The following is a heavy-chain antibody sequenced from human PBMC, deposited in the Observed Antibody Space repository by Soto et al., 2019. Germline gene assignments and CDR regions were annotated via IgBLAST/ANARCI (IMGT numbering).Heavy chain of an antibody. CDR2: IYYSGST. V-gene: IGHV4-31*03. CDR3: ARGSVYLSSFDP. CDR1: GGSISSGGYY. J-gene: IGHJ5*02. Sequence: PSETLSLTCTVSGGSISSGGYYWSWIRQHPGKGLEWIGYIYYSGSTYYNPSLKSRVTISVDTSKNQFSLKLSSVTAADTAVYYCARGSVYLSSFDPWGQGTLVTVSS.